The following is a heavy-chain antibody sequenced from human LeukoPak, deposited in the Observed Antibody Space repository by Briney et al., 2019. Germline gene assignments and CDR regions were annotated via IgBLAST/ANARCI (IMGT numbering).Heavy chain of an antibody. D-gene: IGHD3-3*01. J-gene: IGHJ6*03. CDR2: ISSKTYGGTT. CDR3: TRVPAKANYDFWSGYDYYYYMDV. Sequence: GGSLRLSCTASGFTFGDYAMSWVRQAPGKGLEWVGFISSKTYGGTTEYAASVKGRFTISRDDSKSIAYLQMNSLKTEDTAMYYCTRVPAKANYDFWSGYDYYYYMDVWGKGTTVTVSS. V-gene: IGHV3-49*04. CDR1: GFTFGDYA.